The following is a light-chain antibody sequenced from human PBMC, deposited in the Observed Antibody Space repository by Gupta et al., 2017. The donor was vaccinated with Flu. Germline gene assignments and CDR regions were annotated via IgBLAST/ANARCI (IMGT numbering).Light chain of an antibody. CDR3: QQRSNWPPYT. CDR2: DAS. Sequence: EIGLTQSPGTLALSPGERATRSCRASQSIGTYLAWYQQKPGQSPRLLIYDASNRAPGIPPRFSGTGSTTDFTLTISSLEPEDFTVYFCQQRSNWPPYTFGQGTKLEIK. CDR1: QSIGTY. V-gene: IGKV3-11*01. J-gene: IGKJ2*01.